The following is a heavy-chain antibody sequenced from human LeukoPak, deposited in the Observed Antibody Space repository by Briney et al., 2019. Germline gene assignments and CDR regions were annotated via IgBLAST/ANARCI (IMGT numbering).Heavy chain of an antibody. D-gene: IGHD6-19*01. CDR1: GYTFTSYG. CDR2: ISAYNGNT. CDR3: ASNLAVAGTGAGNWFDP. J-gene: IGHJ5*02. Sequence: GASVKVSCKASGYTFTSYGISWVRQAPGQGLEWMGWISAYNGNTNYAQKLQGRVTMTTDTSTSTAYMELRSLRSEDTAVYYCASNLAVAGTGAGNWFDPWGQGTLVTVSS. V-gene: IGHV1-18*01.